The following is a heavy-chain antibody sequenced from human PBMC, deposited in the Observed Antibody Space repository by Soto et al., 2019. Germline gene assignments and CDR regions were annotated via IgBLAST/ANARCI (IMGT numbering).Heavy chain of an antibody. CDR2: IYYSGST. Sequence: QLQLQESGPGLVKPSETLSLTCTVSGGSISSSSYYWGWIRQPPGKGLEWIGSIYYSGSTYYNPSLKSRVTISVDTSKNQFSLKLSSVTAADTAVYYCARCGLSGGSCYYIGYWGQGTLVTVSS. V-gene: IGHV4-39*01. D-gene: IGHD2-15*01. CDR1: GGSISSSSYY. J-gene: IGHJ4*02. CDR3: ARCGLSGGSCYYIGY.